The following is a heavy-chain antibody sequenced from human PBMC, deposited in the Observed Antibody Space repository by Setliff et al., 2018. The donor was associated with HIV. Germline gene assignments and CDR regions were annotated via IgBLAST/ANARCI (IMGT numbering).Heavy chain of an antibody. CDR3: ATGAKNDFWDDPVPNPFDF. CDR1: GGSISSSSYY. J-gene: IGHJ3*01. CDR2: INHSGST. D-gene: IGHD3-3*01. V-gene: IGHV4-39*06. Sequence: SETLSLTCTVSGGSISSSSYYWGWIRQPPGKGLEWIGEINHSGSTNYNPSLKSRFTIPVDTSKNQIPLKLTSVTAADTAVYYCATGAKNDFWDDPVPNPFDFWGQGTMVTVSS.